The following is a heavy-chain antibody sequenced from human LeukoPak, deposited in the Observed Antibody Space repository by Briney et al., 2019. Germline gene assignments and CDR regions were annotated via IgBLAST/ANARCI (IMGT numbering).Heavy chain of an antibody. CDR3: ARLSKPGAFDI. CDR1: GGSISSYY. Sequence: SETLSLTCTVSGGSISSYYWSWIRQPPGKGLEWIGYIYYSGSTNYNPSLKSRVTISVDTSKNQFSLKLSSVTAADTAVYYCARLSKPGAFDIWGQGTMVTVSS. CDR2: IYYSGST. V-gene: IGHV4-59*08. J-gene: IGHJ3*02.